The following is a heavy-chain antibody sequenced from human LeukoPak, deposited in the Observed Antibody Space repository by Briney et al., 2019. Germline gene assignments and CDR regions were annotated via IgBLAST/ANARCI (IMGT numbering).Heavy chain of an antibody. CDR3: VRAMDV. J-gene: IGHJ6*02. V-gene: IGHV3-7*01. Sequence: PGGSLRLSCVASGFTFSHYWMHWVRQVPGKGLEWVANINQDGTEKYYVDSVKGRFTISRDNARTSVYLQMNSLGAEGTSVYYCVRAMDVWGQGTTVTVSS. CDR1: GFTFSHYW. CDR2: INQDGTEK.